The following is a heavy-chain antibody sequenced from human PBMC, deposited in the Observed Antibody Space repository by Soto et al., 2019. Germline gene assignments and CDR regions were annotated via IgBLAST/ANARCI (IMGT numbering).Heavy chain of an antibody. Sequence: LSLTCTVSGGSIISNIYYWGWIRQPPGKGLEWIGNIHYSGSTYYDSSLQSRVTISIDTSKNQFSLKLSSVTATDTAVYYCASQHYYDSSGYYVVYWGQGTLVTVSS. J-gene: IGHJ4*02. D-gene: IGHD3-22*01. CDR3: ASQHYYDSSGYYVVY. V-gene: IGHV4-39*01. CDR2: IHYSGST. CDR1: GGSIISNIYY.